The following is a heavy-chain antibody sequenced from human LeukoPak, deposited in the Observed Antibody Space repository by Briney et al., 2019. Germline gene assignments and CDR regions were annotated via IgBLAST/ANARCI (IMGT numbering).Heavy chain of an antibody. Sequence: GASVKVSCTASGYTFTVYCMHWVRQAPGQGQEWMGWINPNSGGTNYAQKFQGWVTMTRDTSISTAYMELSRLRSDDTGVYYCARGRYSYVTGLLPIEFDYSGQGTLVTV. CDR2: INPNSGGT. CDR1: GYTFTVYC. CDR3: ARGRYSYVTGLLPIEFDY. D-gene: IGHD5-18*01. J-gene: IGHJ4*02. V-gene: IGHV1-2*04.